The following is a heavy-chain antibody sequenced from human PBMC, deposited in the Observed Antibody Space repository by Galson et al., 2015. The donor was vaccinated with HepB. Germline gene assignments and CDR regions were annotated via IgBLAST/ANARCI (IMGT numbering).Heavy chain of an antibody. CDR2: INPNSGGT. J-gene: IGHJ6*03. CDR1: GYTFTGYY. CDR3: ARANYSNYGYYYMDV. Sequence: SVKVSCKASGYTFTGYYMHWVRQAPGQGLEWMGWINPNSGGTNYAQKFQGRVTMTRDTSISTAYMELSRLRSDDTAVYYCARANYSNYGYYYMDVWGKGTTVTVSS. D-gene: IGHD4-11*01. V-gene: IGHV1-2*02.